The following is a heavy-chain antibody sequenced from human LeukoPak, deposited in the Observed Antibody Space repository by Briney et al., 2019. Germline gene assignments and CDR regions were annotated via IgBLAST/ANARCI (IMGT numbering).Heavy chain of an antibody. CDR2: ISSSGSTI. Sequence: GGSLRLSCAASGFTFSSYEMNWVRQAPGKGLEWVSYISSSGSTIYYADSVKGRFTISRDDAKNRLYLQMNSLGAEDTAVYYCASTIGSAGTQYWGQGTLVTVSS. V-gene: IGHV3-48*03. D-gene: IGHD6-13*01. J-gene: IGHJ4*02. CDR3: ASTIGSAGTQY. CDR1: GFTFSSYE.